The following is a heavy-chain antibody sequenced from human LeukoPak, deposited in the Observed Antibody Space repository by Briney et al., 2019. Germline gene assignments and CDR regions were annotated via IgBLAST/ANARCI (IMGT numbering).Heavy chain of an antibody. CDR2: ISSSSSYI. V-gene: IGHV3-21*01. CDR3: ARGSSGYSSGWRYY. CDR1: GFTFSSYS. J-gene: IGHJ4*02. D-gene: IGHD6-19*01. Sequence: GGSLRLSCAASGFTFSSYSMNWVRQAPGKGLEWVSSISSSSSYIYYADSVKGRFTISRDNAMNSLYLQMNSLRAEDTAVYYCARGSSGYSSGWRYYWGQGTLVTVSS.